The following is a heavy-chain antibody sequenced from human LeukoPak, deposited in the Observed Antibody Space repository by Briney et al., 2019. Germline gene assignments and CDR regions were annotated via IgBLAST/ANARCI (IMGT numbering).Heavy chain of an antibody. Sequence: PGGSLRLSRAASGFTVSSNYMSWVRQAPGKGLEWVSVIYSGGSTYYADSVKGRSTIYRDNSKNTLYLQMNSLRAEDTAVYDCARAIGRDYVAEYFQHWGQGTLVTVSS. D-gene: IGHD4-17*01. J-gene: IGHJ1*01. V-gene: IGHV3-66*01. CDR1: GFTVSSNY. CDR2: IYSGGST. CDR3: ARAIGRDYVAEYFQH.